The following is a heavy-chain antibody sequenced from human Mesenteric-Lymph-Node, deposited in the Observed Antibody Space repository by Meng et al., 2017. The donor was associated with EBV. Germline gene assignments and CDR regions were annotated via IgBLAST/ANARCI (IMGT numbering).Heavy chain of an antibody. Sequence: QRQLQESGSGLLMPSQTMSLTCTVSGDSITSSGYSWTWIRQPPGEALEWIGYISPRGSTYYNPSLKSRVTMSLDRSKNDFSLSLTSVTAADTAVYYCARENDVLTGLDHWGQGILVTVSS. CDR1: GDSITSSGYS. CDR3: ARENDVLTGLDH. V-gene: IGHV4-30-2*01. D-gene: IGHD3-9*01. J-gene: IGHJ4*02. CDR2: ISPRGST.